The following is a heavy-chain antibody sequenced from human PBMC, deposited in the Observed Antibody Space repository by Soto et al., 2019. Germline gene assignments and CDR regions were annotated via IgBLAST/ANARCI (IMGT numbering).Heavy chain of an antibody. CDR1: GYTPTNYC. CDR3: ARALYRSGTYYAFDN. V-gene: IGHV1-18*01. J-gene: IGHJ4*02. Sequence: QVPLVQSGAEVKKPGASVTVSCMTSGYTPTNYCIGWVRQAPGQGLEWMGWISAYNGNTNSAQKLQGRLTMTTDTSTRTAYMELRTLRSDDTAVYYCARALYRSGTYYAFDNWGQGTLVTVSS. CDR2: ISAYNGNT. D-gene: IGHD1-26*01.